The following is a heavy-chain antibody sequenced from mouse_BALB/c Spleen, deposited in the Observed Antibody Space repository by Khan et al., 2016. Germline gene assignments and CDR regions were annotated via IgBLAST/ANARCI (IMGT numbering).Heavy chain of an antibody. CDR3: ASPYGSSHVGFAY. CDR2: ITSYNGAT. V-gene: IGHV1S34*01. Sequence: LVKPGASVKISCKASGYSFPGYYMHWVKQSHGKSLAGIGSITSYNGATSYNQKFKGKATFTVDTSSSTASMQFNSLTSEDPALYSCASPYGSSHVGFAYWGQGTLVTVAA. J-gene: IGHJ3*01. D-gene: IGHD1-1*01. CDR1: GYSFPGYY.